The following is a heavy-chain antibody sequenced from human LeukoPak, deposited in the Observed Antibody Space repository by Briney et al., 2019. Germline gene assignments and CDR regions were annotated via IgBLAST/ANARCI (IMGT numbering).Heavy chain of an antibody. J-gene: IGHJ4*02. CDR2: ISYDGSNK. V-gene: IGHV3-30*18. Sequence: GGSLRLSCAASGFTFGSYGMHWVRQAPGKGLEWVAVISYDGSNKYYADSVKGRFTISRDNSKNTLYLQMNSLRAEDTAVYYCAKTRSYSIGWYVLDYWGRGTLVTVSS. CDR3: AKTRSYSIGWYVLDY. CDR1: GFTFGSYG. D-gene: IGHD6-19*01.